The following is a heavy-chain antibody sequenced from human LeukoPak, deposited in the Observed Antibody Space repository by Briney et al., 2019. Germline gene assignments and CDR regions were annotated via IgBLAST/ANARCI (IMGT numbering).Heavy chain of an antibody. CDR3: AKAGWPDISTGYADY. CDR1: GFTFSSYG. Sequence: GRSLRLSCAASGFTFSSYGMHWVRQAPGKGLEWVAVIWYDGSNKYYADSVKGRFTISRDNSKNTLYLQMNSLRAEDTAVYYCAKAGWPDISTGYADYWGQGTLVTVSS. D-gene: IGHD3-9*01. CDR2: IWYDGSNK. J-gene: IGHJ4*02. V-gene: IGHV3-33*06.